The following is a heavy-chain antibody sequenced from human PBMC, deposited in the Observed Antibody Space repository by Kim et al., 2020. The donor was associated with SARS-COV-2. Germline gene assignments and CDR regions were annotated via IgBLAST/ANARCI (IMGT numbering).Heavy chain of an antibody. D-gene: IGHD3-10*01. CDR1: GFTFSGYA. Sequence: GGSLRLSCAASGFTFSGYAMSWVRQAPGKGLEWVSVISSGGSTTYYADSVKGRFIVSRDHSKNTLFLQMNSLRTEDTAIYYCAKDRRGSGGYNPSDYGM. V-gene: IGHV3-23*03. CDR2: ISSGGSTT. J-gene: IGHJ6*01. CDR3: AKDRRGSGGYNPSDYGM.